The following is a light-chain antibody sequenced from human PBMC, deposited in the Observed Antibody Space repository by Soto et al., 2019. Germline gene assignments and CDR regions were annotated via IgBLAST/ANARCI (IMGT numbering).Light chain of an antibody. CDR3: CSYTTSKTWV. J-gene: IGLJ3*02. CDR2: DVH. V-gene: IGLV2-14*01. Sequence: QSALTQPASVSGSPGQSITVSCTGTSSDIGDSDFVSWYQQCPGRVPKLIIYDVHKRPSGVSDRFSGSKSAITASLTISGLQTEDEADYYCCSYTTSKTWVFGGGTKLTVL. CDR1: SSDIGDSDF.